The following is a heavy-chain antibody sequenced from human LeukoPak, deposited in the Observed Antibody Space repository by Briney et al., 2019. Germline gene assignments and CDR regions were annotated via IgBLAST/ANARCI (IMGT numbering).Heavy chain of an antibody. CDR1: GYSISSGYY. J-gene: IGHJ4*02. Sequence: PSETLSLTCAVSGYSISSGYYWGWIRQPPGKGLEWIGSIYHSGSTYYNPSLKSRVTISVDTSKNQFSLKLSSVTAADTAVYYCATHPPYDSSGYYTPPDYWGQGTLVTVSS. D-gene: IGHD3-22*01. V-gene: IGHV4-38-2*01. CDR2: IYHSGST. CDR3: ATHPPYDSSGYYTPPDY.